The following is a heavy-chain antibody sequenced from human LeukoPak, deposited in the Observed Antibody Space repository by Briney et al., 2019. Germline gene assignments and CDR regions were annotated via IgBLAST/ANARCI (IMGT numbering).Heavy chain of an antibody. V-gene: IGHV4-4*07. CDR1: GGSIRNSY. CDR2: IYSSGSA. D-gene: IGHD2-15*01. CDR3: ARGAANTYYYYLDV. J-gene: IGHJ6*03. Sequence: SETLSLTCTVSGGSIRNSYWSWIRQPAGKGLEWIGRIYSSGSAGYNPSLKSRVTMSVDTSKNQFSLRLDPVTAADTAVYYCARGAANTYYYYLDVWGNGTTVPVSS.